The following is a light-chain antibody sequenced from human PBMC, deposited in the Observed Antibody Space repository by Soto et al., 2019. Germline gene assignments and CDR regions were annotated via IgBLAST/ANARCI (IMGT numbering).Light chain of an antibody. Sequence: VFAQSPVTLSLTPGEGATLSCRASQSVSSSYIAWYQQRPGQTPSLLIYGASTRATGIPDRFSGSGSGTHFTLTISILEPGDFGVYYSQRSGVPTFTLGPGARLEIK. CDR3: QRSGVPTFT. J-gene: IGKJ5*01. CDR2: GAS. V-gene: IGKV3-20*01. CDR1: QSVSSSY.